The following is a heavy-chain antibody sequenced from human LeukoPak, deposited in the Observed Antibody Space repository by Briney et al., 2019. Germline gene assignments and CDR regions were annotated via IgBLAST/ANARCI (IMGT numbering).Heavy chain of an antibody. J-gene: IGHJ3*02. D-gene: IGHD6-13*01. CDR2: IIPILGIA. Sequence: SAKVSCKASGGTFSSYTISWVRQAPGQGLEWMGRIIPILGIANYAQKFQGRVTITADKSTSTAYMELSSLRSEDTAVYYCAKGISNGYSSSNAFDIWGQGTMVTVSS. CDR3: AKGISNGYSSSNAFDI. CDR1: GGTFSSYT. V-gene: IGHV1-69*02.